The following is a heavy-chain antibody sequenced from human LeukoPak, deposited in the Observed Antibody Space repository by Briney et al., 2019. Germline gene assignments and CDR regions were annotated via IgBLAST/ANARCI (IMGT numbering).Heavy chain of an antibody. CDR2: IDPNNGDT. V-gene: IGHV1-2*02. CDR3: ARRSRNGLDAFDI. J-gene: IGHJ3*02. Sequence: ASVKVSCKASAYTFTGYYLHWVRQAPGQGLPWMGWIDPNNGDTDYAQKFQGRVTMTRDRSISTAYMELGRLTSDETAVYYCARRSRNGLDAFDIWGQGTMVTVSS. CDR1: AYTFTGYY. D-gene: IGHD1-14*01.